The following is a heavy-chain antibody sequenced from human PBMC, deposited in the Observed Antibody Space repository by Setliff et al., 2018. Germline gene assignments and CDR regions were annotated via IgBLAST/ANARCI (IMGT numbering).Heavy chain of an antibody. V-gene: IGHV4-34*01. CDR3: ATSGFCSSGSCYSFDD. Sequence: SETLSLTCGVYGGGGSFSNYYWSWIRQPPGKGLEWIGEISPVGSTNYNPSLRSRVTMSLDASKNRFSLNLTSVIAADTAVYFCATSGFCSSGSCYSFDDWGQGALVTVSS. J-gene: IGHJ4*02. CDR2: ISPVGST. CDR1: GGGGSFSNYY. D-gene: IGHD2-15*01.